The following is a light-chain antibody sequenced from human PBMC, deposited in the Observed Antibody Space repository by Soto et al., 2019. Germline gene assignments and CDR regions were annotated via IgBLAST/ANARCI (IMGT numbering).Light chain of an antibody. J-gene: IGKJ1*01. V-gene: IGKV3-15*01. CDR2: GAS. Sequence: EIVMTQSPATLSVSPGERATLSCRASQSVSSNLAWYQQKSGQAPRLLIYGASTRATVIPARFSGSGSGTEFTLTISSLQSEDFAVYYCQQYNNRRTFGQGTKV. CDR3: QQYNNRRT. CDR1: QSVSSN.